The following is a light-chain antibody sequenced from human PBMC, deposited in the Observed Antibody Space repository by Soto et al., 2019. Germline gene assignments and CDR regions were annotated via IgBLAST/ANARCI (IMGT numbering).Light chain of an antibody. CDR3: TSYTTTSAVI. J-gene: IGLJ2*01. CDR2: EVS. V-gene: IGLV2-14*01. Sequence: QSVLSQPASVSGSPGQSITISCTGTSSDIGRYNYVSWYQQNPGMAPQLLIYEVSDRPSGVSNRFSGSKSGNTAPLTISGLQPEVEADYFCTSYTTTSAVIFGGGTKVTVL. CDR1: SSDIGRYNY.